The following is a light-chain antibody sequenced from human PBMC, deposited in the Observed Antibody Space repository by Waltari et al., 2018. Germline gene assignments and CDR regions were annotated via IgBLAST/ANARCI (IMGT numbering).Light chain of an antibody. CDR3: QSYDSDEGVV. CDR1: SDSIASHY. CDR2: EDN. V-gene: IGLV6-57*03. Sequence: NSLLTQPHSVSESPGKTVTISCTRTSDSIASHYVPWYQQRPGSAPTTVIFEDNQRPSGVPDRFSASIDTSSNSASLTISGLKTEDEALYYCQSYDSDEGVVFGGGTKLTVL. J-gene: IGLJ2*01.